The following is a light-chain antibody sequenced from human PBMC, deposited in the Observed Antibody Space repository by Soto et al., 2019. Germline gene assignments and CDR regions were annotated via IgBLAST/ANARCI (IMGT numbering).Light chain of an antibody. CDR1: RSDVGSYNL. Sequence: QSALTQPASVSGSPGQSITISCTGTRSDVGSYNLVSWYQQHPGKAPKLMIYEGSQRPSGVSNRFSGSKSGNTASLTISGVEVEEEAYYKCCSYAGSSTYAFGNGTKLT. CDR2: EGS. V-gene: IGLV2-23*01. CDR3: CSYAGSSTYA. J-gene: IGLJ1*01.